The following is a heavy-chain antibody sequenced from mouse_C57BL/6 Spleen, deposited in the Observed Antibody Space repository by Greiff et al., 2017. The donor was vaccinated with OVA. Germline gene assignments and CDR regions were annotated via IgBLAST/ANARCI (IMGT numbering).Heavy chain of an antibody. D-gene: IGHD2-3*01. CDR2: IDPSDSET. J-gene: IGHJ1*03. CDR1: GYTFTSYW. CDR3: ARGRYDGSYGWYFDV. V-gene: IGHV1-52*01. Sequence: QVQLKQPGAELVRPGSSVKLSCKASGYTFTSYWMHWVKQRPIQGLEWIGNIDPSDSETHYNQKFKDKATLTVDKSSSTAYMQLSSLTAEDSAVYYCARGRYDGSYGWYFDVWGTGTTVTVSS.